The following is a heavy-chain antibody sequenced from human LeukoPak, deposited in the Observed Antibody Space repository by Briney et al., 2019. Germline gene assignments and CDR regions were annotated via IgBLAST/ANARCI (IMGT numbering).Heavy chain of an antibody. D-gene: IGHD2-2*01. CDR3: AKDRVVPAATAWFDP. J-gene: IGHJ5*02. CDR1: GFTVNNNY. V-gene: IGHV3-53*01. Sequence: GGSLRLSCAASGFTVNNNYISWVRQAPGKGLESVAVIHGGGDTYYADSVKGRFTISRDNSKNTLYLQMNSLRAEDTAVYYCAKDRVVPAATAWFDPWGQGTLVTVSS. CDR2: IHGGGDT.